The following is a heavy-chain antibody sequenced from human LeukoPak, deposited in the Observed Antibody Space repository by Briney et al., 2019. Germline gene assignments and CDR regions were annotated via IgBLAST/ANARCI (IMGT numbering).Heavy chain of an antibody. CDR2: VSGSGHST. Sequence: GRSLRLSCAASGYTFSNYAMSWVRHAPGKGLECVSGVSGSGHSTVYADSVKRGFTISGDNSKSRMFLQMKSFRAEDTAVYYCAKDLLHGSGSYSWGVFDYWGQGILVTVSS. D-gene: IGHD3-10*01. CDR3: AKDLLHGSGSYSWGVFDY. V-gene: IGHV3-23*01. CDR1: GYTFSNYA. J-gene: IGHJ4*02.